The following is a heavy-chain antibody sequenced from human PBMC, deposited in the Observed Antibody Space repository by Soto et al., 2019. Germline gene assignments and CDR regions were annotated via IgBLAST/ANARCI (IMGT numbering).Heavy chain of an antibody. CDR2: ISSSNTT. V-gene: IGHV3-48*03. Sequence: GGSLRLSCAASGFSFSNYEMNWVRQAPGKGLEWVSFISSSNTTYYADSVKGRFTFSRDNAKNSLSLQMNSLRGEDTAVYYCARGYTFGYGFDYWGQGTLVTVSS. CDR1: GFSFSNYE. D-gene: IGHD5-18*01. CDR3: ARGYTFGYGFDY. J-gene: IGHJ4*02.